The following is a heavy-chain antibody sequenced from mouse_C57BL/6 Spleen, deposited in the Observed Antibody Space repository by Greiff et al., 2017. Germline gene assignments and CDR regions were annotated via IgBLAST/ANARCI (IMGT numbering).Heavy chain of an antibody. J-gene: IGHJ4*01. CDR1: GFTFTDYY. V-gene: IGHV7-3*01. Sequence: EVQLVESGGGLVQPGGSLSLSCAASGFTFTDYYMSWVRQPPGKALEWLGFIRNKANGYTTEYSASVKGRFTISRDNSQSILYLQMNALRAEDSATYYCARQTAQAFYYAMDYWGQGTSVTVSS. CDR2: IRNKANGYTT. D-gene: IGHD3-2*02. CDR3: ARQTAQAFYYAMDY.